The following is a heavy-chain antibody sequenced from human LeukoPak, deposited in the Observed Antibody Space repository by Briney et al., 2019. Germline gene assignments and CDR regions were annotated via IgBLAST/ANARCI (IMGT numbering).Heavy chain of an antibody. CDR3: ARATGTWGHDGFDI. CDR1: GYXFMSHG. D-gene: IGHD3-16*01. Sequence: ASVKVSCKSYGYXFMSHGIIWVRQAPGQGLEWMGWISGDSSNTSYAQRLQGRVTMTTDTSTTTAYMELRSLRSDDTAVYYCARATGTWGHDGFDIWGQGTMVTVSS. J-gene: IGHJ3*02. V-gene: IGHV1-18*01. CDR2: ISGDSSNT.